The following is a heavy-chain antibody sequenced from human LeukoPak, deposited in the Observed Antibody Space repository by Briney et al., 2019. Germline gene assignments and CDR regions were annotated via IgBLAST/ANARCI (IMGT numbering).Heavy chain of an antibody. J-gene: IGHJ6*02. CDR1: GFTVSSNY. CDR2: IYSGGST. CDR3: ATPSEGMVRGVIYYYYGMDV. D-gene: IGHD3-10*01. Sequence: GGSLRLSCAASGFTVSSNYMSWVRQAPGKGLEWVSVIYSGGSTYYADSVKGRFTISRHNSKHTLYLQMNSLRAEDTAVYYCATPSEGMVRGVIYYYYGMDVWGQGTTVTVSS. V-gene: IGHV3-53*04.